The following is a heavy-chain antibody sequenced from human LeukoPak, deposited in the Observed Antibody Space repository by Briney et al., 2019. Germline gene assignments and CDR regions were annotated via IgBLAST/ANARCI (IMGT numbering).Heavy chain of an antibody. CDR2: ISGSGGST. J-gene: IGHJ5*02. CDR1: GFTFSSYA. D-gene: IGHD3-10*01. V-gene: IGHV3-23*01. CDR3: TRLRGESPRSFDP. Sequence: AGGSLRLSCAASGFTFSSYAMSWVRQAPGKGLEWVSAISGSGGSTYYADSVKGRFTISRDTSKNTLYLQINSLRAEDTAVYYCTRLRGESPRSFDPWGQGTLVTVSS.